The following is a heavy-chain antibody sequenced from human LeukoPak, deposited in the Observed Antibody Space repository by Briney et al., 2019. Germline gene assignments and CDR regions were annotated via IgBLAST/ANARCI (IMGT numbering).Heavy chain of an antibody. J-gene: IGHJ4*02. CDR1: GFTFSSYS. D-gene: IGHD5-12*01. CDR2: ISSSSSYI. CDR3: ARPYGGYLYFDY. Sequence: GGSLRLSCAASGFTFSSYSMNWVRQAPGKGLEWVSSISSSSSYIYYADSVKGRFTISRDNAKNSLYLQMNSLRAEDTAVYYCARPYGGYLYFDYWGQGTLVTVSS. V-gene: IGHV3-21*01.